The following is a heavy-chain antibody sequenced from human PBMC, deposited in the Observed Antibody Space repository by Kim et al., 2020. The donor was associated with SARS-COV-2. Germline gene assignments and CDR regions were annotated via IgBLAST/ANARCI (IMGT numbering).Heavy chain of an antibody. V-gene: IGHV3-7*01. J-gene: IGHJ4*02. CDR3: ARLRILDPTPASNDY. Sequence: VGSVKGRFTGSRDNAKNSLYLQMDNLRAEDTAIYYCARLRILDPTPASNDYWGQGTLVTVSS. D-gene: IGHD2-15*01.